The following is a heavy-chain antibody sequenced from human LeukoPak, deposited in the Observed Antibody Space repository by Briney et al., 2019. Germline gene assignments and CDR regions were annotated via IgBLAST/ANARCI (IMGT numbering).Heavy chain of an antibody. D-gene: IGHD2-15*01. J-gene: IGHJ4*02. CDR3: AKGYCSGGSCPVNYFDY. V-gene: IGHV3-7*05. CDR2: INQDGGEK. CDR1: RFTFSSYW. Sequence: GGSLRLSCAASRFTFSSYWMSWVRQAPGKGLEWVANINQDGGEKYYVDSVKGRFTISRDNAKNSLYLQMNSLRAEDTAIYFCAKGYCSGGSCPVNYFDYWGQGTLVTVSS.